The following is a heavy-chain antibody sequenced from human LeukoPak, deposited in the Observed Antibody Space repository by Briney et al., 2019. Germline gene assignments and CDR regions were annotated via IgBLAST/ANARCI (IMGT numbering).Heavy chain of an antibody. CDR3: ARQTGTLYYFDY. V-gene: IGHV3-64*01. D-gene: IGHD1-1*01. CDR2: ISSNGGST. CDR1: VFTFSSYA. J-gene: IGHJ4*02. Sequence: GGSLRLSCSASVFTFSSYAMHWVRQAPGKGLEYVSAISSNGGSTYYANSVKGRFTISRDNSKNTLYLQMGSLRAEDMAVYYCARQTGTLYYFDYWGQGTLVTVSS.